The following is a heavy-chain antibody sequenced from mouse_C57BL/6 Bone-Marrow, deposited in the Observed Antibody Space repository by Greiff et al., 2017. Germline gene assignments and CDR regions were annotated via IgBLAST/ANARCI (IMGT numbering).Heavy chain of an antibody. CDR2: IYPGSGNT. D-gene: IGHD2-5*01. J-gene: IGHJ2*01. Sequence: QVQLQQSGAELVRPGASVKLSCKASGYTFTDYYINWVKQRPGQGLEWIARIYPGSGNTYYNEKFNGKATLTAEKSSSTDYMQLSSLTSEASAVYFCARSGYSNFHYWGQGTTLTVSS. V-gene: IGHV1-76*01. CDR1: GYTFTDYY. CDR3: ARSGYSNFHY.